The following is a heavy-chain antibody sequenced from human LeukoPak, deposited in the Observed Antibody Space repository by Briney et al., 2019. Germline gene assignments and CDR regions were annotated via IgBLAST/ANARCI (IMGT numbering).Heavy chain of an antibody. CDR3: ARDRYSYGATQRGFDF. CDR1: GGSISSSSYY. V-gene: IGHV4-61*01. J-gene: IGHJ4*02. D-gene: IGHD5-18*01. CDR2: IYYSGST. Sequence: PSETLSLTCTVSGGSISSSSYYWSWIRQPPGRGLEWIGYIYYSGSTNYNPSLKSRVTISVDTSKNQFSPKLSSVTAADTAVYYCARDRYSYGATQRGFDFWGQGTLVTVSS.